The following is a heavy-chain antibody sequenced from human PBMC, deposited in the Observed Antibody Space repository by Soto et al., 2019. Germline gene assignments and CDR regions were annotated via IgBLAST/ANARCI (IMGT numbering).Heavy chain of an antibody. CDR2: ISGNGINT. D-gene: IGHD2-15*01. CDR1: GFTLSNHA. V-gene: IGHV3-23*01. J-gene: IGHJ4*02. CDR3: ASPGGSCGGGNCYPATLDY. Sequence: EVQLLESGGGLVQPGGSLRLSCAASGFTLSNHAMSWVRQAPGKGLEWVSGISGNGINTYYADSVKGRFTLSRNNSKNTLHLQIDSLRDEATAVYYCASPGGSCGGGNCYPATLDYWGQGTLVTVSS.